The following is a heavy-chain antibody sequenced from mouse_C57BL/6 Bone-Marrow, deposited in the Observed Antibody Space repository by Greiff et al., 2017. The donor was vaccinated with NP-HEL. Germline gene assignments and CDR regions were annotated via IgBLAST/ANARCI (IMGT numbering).Heavy chain of an antibody. D-gene: IGHD2-13*01. CDR1: GYTFTSYT. CDR3: AKGTTFHAMDY. V-gene: IGHV1-4*01. CDR2: INPSSGYT. J-gene: IGHJ4*01. Sequence: VQLQQSGAELARPGASVKMSCKASGYTFTSYTMHWVKQRPGQGLEWIGYINPSSGYTKYNQKFKDKATLTADKSSSTAYMQLSSLTSEDSAVYYCAKGTTFHAMDYWGQGTSVTVSS.